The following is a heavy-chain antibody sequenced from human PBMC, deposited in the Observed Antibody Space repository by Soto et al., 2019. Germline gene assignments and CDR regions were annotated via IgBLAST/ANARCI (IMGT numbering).Heavy chain of an antibody. Sequence: PGGSLRLSCAASGFTFNSFSMNWVRQAPGKGLEWVSSISSSSSYIYYADSVKGRFTISRDNAKNSLYLRMNSLRAEDTAVYYCARNVWGLVPAAIEVGYWFDPWGQGTLVTVSS. D-gene: IGHD2-2*02. J-gene: IGHJ5*02. V-gene: IGHV3-21*01. CDR2: ISSSSSYI. CDR3: ARNVWGLVPAAIEVGYWFDP. CDR1: GFTFNSFS.